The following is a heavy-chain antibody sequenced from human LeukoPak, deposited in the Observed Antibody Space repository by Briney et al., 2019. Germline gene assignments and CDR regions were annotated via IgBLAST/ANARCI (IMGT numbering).Heavy chain of an antibody. V-gene: IGHV3-15*01. J-gene: IGHJ4*02. CDR3: TTDLGYYDSSGYVDY. CDR2: IKSKTDGGTT. CDR1: GFTFSNAW. Sequence: GGSLRLSCAASGFTFSNAWMSWVRQAPGKGLEWVGRIKSKTDGGTTDYAAPVKGRFTISRDDSKNTLYLQMNSLKTEDTAVYYCTTDLGYYDSSGYVDYWGQGTLVTVSS. D-gene: IGHD3-22*01.